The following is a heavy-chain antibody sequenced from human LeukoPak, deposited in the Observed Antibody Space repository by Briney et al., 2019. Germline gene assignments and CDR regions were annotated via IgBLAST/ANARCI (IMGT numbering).Heavy chain of an antibody. CDR1: GYTLTELS. D-gene: IGHD6-13*01. CDR2: FDPEDGET. Sequence: GASVTVSCKVSGYTLTELSMHWVRQAPGKGLEWMGGFDPEDGETIYAQKFQGRVTMTEDTSTDTAYMELSSLRSEDTAVYYCATSYDSIAAAPMVDYWGQGTLVTVSS. J-gene: IGHJ4*02. CDR3: ATSYDSIAAAPMVDY. V-gene: IGHV1-24*01.